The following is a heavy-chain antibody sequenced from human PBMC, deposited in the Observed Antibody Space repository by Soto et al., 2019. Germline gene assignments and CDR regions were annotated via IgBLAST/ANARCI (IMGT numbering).Heavy chain of an antibody. J-gene: IGHJ6*02. V-gene: IGHV4-30-4*01. CDR3: ARDPNLRPHVYAMDV. CDR2: LYYTGNT. Sequence: PSETLSLTCTVSGGSISSGDYYWSWIRQPPGKGLEWLGYLYYTGNTYYNPSLKSRLSMSVDTSKNQFSLRLSSVTAADTAVYYCARDPNLRPHVYAMDVWGQGTTVT. CDR1: GGSISSGDYY.